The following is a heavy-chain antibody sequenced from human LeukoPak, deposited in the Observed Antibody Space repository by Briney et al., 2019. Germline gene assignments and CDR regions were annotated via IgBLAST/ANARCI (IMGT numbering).Heavy chain of an antibody. CDR1: GGSFSGYY. D-gene: IGHD1-26*01. CDR2: INHSGST. J-gene: IGHJ4*02. V-gene: IGHV4-34*01. CDR3: AREGIVGALDY. Sequence: SETLSLTCAVYGGSFSGYYWSWIRQPPGKGLEWIGEINHSGSTNYNPSLKSRVTISVDTSKNQFSLKLSSLTAADTAVYYCAREGIVGALDYWGQGTLVTVSS.